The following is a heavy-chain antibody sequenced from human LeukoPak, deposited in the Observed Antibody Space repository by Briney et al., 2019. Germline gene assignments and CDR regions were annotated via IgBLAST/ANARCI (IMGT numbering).Heavy chain of an antibody. CDR3: ARAVADDYYYYGMDV. J-gene: IGHJ6*02. CDR2: IIPIFGTA. V-gene: IGHV1-69*13. D-gene: IGHD6-19*01. Sequence: GASVKVSCKASGGTFISYAISWVRQAPGQGLEWMGGIIPIFGTANYAQKFQGRVTITADESTSTAYMELSSLRSEDTAVYYCARAVADDYYYYGMDVWGQGTTVTVSS. CDR1: GGTFISYA.